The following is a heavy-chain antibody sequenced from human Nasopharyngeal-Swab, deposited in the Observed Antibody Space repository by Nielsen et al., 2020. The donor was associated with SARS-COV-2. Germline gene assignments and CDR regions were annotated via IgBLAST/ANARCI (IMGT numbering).Heavy chain of an antibody. Sequence: ASVKVPCKASGYTFTSYDINWVRQATGQGLEWMGWMNPNSGNTGYAQKFQGRVTMTRNTSISTAYMELSSLRSEDTAVYYCARGELELYYYYGMDVWGQGTTVTVSS. V-gene: IGHV1-8*01. J-gene: IGHJ6*02. D-gene: IGHD1-7*01. CDR3: ARGELELYYYYGMDV. CDR1: GYTFTSYD. CDR2: MNPNSGNT.